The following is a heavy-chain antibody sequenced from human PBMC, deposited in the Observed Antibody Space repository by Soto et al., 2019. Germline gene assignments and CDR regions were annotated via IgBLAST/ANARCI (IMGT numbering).Heavy chain of an antibody. V-gene: IGHV3-11*01. J-gene: IGHJ4*02. CDR1: GFTFSDYY. CDR2: ISSSATTI. Sequence: SLRLSCAASGFTFSDYYMSWMRQAPGTGLEWVSYISSSATTIYYADSVRGRFTISRDNAKNSLYLQMNSLRAEDTAVYYCARAKYYDFWSGYTNHNSGNDNNGDYGGQGILVTVSS. D-gene: IGHD3-3*01. CDR3: ARAKYYDFWSGYTNHNSGNDNNGDY.